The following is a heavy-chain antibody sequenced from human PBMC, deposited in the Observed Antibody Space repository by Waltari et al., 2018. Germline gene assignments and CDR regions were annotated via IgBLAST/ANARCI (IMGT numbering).Heavy chain of an antibody. J-gene: IGHJ6*02. CDR3: ARLAPRTYRSPVPGRHYYYGMDV. D-gene: IGHD3-10*01. CDR2: ISNDETTL. CDR1: VFRFSNYW. V-gene: IGHV3-74*03. Sequence: EEQLLESGGGLVQPGDSLRLSCAASVFRFSNYWMNWVRQAPGKGLVWVARISNDETTLTYADSVKGRFTISRDNAKNTVYLQMKRLRADDTAVYYCARLAPRTYRSPVPGRHYYYGMDVWGQGTTVTVSS.